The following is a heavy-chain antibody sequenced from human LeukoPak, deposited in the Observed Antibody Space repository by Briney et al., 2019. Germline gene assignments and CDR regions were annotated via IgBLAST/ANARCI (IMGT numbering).Heavy chain of an antibody. CDR2: INPDSGGT. J-gene: IGHJ4*02. V-gene: IGHV1-2*06. Sequence: AASVKVSCKASGYTFTDYYIHWVRQAPGQGLEWIGRINPDSGGTNSAQKFQGRVTTTRDTSISTAYIELSSLRSDDTAVYYCARAKEQTIAARYFDYWGQGTLVTVSS. D-gene: IGHD6-6*01. CDR3: ARAKEQTIAARYFDY. CDR1: GYTFTDYY.